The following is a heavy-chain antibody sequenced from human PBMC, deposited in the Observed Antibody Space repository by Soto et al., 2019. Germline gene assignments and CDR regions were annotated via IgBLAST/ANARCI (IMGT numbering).Heavy chain of an antibody. CDR1: GGTFSSYF. D-gene: IGHD2-2*01. Sequence: QVQLVQSGAEVKKAGSSVKVSCKTSGGTFSSYFINWVRQAPGQGLEWVGGIIPVFGTAYDAERFQGRVTITADESTTTVYMELSSLRSDDTAVYYCARETPSTSAAYFYYGLDVWGQGTTVTVPS. J-gene: IGHJ6*02. CDR2: IIPVFGTA. V-gene: IGHV1-69*01. CDR3: ARETPSTSAAYFYYGLDV.